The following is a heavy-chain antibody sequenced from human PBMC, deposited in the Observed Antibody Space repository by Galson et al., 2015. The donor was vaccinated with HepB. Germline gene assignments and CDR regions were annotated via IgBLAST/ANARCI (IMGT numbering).Heavy chain of an antibody. CDR1: GYYLNKYG. CDR3: AIGKVDTSMSYYMEV. V-gene: IGHV1-18*01. J-gene: IGHJ6*03. Sequence: QSGAEVKKPGASVRVSCKASGYYLNKYGVSWVRQAPGQGLEWLGWISGYEGNTNYGQRFQGRVTMTTDTSTSTAYMDLRRLRSDDTAVYYCAIGKVDTSMSYYMEVWGKGTTVTVSS. CDR2: ISGYEGNT. D-gene: IGHD5-18*01.